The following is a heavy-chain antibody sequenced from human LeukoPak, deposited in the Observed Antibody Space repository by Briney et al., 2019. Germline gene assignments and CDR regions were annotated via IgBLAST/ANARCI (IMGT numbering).Heavy chain of an antibody. D-gene: IGHD3-22*01. Sequence: GGSLRLSCAVSEFTVSSTYMSWVRQAPGKGLEWVSLMYSFGNTYYADSVKGRFTISRDNSKNTLYLQMNSLRAEDTAVYYCARGRYYYDSTHWGQGTLVTVSS. V-gene: IGHV3-66*03. J-gene: IGHJ4*02. CDR1: EFTVSSTY. CDR3: ARGRYYYDSTH. CDR2: MYSFGNT.